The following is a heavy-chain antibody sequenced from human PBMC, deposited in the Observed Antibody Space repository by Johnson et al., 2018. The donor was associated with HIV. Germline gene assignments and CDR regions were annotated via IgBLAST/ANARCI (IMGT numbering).Heavy chain of an antibody. D-gene: IGHD1-26*01. V-gene: IGHV3-30*04. CDR3: AKALFTEREDDVFDI. J-gene: IGHJ3*02. CDR2: ISYDGSNK. CDR1: GFTFSSYA. Sequence: QVQLVESGGGLVQPGGSLRLSCASSGFTFSSYAMHWVRQAPGKGLEWVAVISYDGSNKYYADSVKGRLTISRDNSKNTLYLQMNSLIAEDTAVYYCAKALFTEREDDVFDILGQGNMVTVPS.